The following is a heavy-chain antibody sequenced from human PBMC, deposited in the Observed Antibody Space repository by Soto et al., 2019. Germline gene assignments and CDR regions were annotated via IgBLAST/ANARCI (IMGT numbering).Heavy chain of an antibody. CDR3: ARSVAVPGAHIDY. Sequence: PSETLSLTCSVYGGSISGSYWSWIRQSPGKGLEWLGYVYCTGSTNYSPSLRSRVSISVDTSKNEFSLRLSSVTAADTAVYFCARSVAVPGAHIDYWGQGTQVTVSS. D-gene: IGHD6-19*01. CDR1: GGSISGSY. V-gene: IGHV4-59*01. J-gene: IGHJ4*02. CDR2: VYCTGST.